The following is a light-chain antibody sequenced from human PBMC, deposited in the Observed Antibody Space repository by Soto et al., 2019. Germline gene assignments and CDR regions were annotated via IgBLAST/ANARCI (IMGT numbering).Light chain of an antibody. V-gene: IGLV2-14*01. Sequence: QSALTQPASVSGSAGQSITISCSGTMRDVGAYNLVSWYQQHPGTAPKLIIYEVRNRPSGISSRFSGSRSGNTASLTISGLQPEDEGDYYCSAYTASSTLVFGGGNKLTVL. CDR3: SAYTASSTLV. J-gene: IGLJ3*02. CDR2: EVR. CDR1: MRDVGAYNL.